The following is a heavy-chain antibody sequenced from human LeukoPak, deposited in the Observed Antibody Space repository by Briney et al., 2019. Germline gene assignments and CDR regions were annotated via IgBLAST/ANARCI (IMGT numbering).Heavy chain of an antibody. CDR1: GFTFDDYG. D-gene: IGHD2-15*01. Sequence: GGSLRLPCAASGFTFDDYGMSWVRQAPGKGLEWVSGINWNGGSTGYADSVKGRYTISRDNAKNSLYLQMNSLRAEGTALYYCARSVAASRDYWGQGTLVTVSS. CDR3: ARSVAASRDY. CDR2: INWNGGST. V-gene: IGHV3-20*04. J-gene: IGHJ4*02.